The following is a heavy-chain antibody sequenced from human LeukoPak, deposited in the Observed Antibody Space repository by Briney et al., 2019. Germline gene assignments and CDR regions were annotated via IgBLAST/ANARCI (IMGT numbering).Heavy chain of an antibody. Sequence: GGSLRLPCAASGFTFSSYGMHWVRQAPGKGLEWVAVISYDGSNKYYADSVKGRFTISRDNSKNTLYLQMNSLRAEDTAVYYCAKGTRFDPWGQGTLVTVSS. J-gene: IGHJ5*02. CDR3: AKGTRFDP. CDR2: ISYDGSNK. CDR1: GFTFSSYG. V-gene: IGHV3-30*18.